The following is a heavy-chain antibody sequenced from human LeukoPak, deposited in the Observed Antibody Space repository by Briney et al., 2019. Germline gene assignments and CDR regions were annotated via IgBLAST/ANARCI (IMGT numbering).Heavy chain of an antibody. V-gene: IGHV1-18*01. CDR3: ARERDDDPFDI. D-gene: IGHD1-1*01. Sequence: ASVKVSCKASGYTFTSYGISWVRQAPGQGLEWMGWISAYNGNTNYAQKLQGRVTMTTDTSTSTVYMDLSSLRPEDTAVYFCARERDDDPFDIWGQGTLVIVSS. CDR1: GYTFTSYG. J-gene: IGHJ3*02. CDR2: ISAYNGNT.